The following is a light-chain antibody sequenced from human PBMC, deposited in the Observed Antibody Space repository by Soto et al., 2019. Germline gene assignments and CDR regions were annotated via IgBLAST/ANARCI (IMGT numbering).Light chain of an antibody. CDR3: QQYNTWST. Sequence: EIVMTQSPANLSVSPGERATLSCRASQSVTSNLAWYQQKPGQAPRLLIYGASTRATGIPARFSGSGSGTEFTLTISSLQSEDFAVYYCQQYNTWSTFGQGTKVDIK. V-gene: IGKV3-15*01. CDR2: GAS. J-gene: IGKJ1*01. CDR1: QSVTSN.